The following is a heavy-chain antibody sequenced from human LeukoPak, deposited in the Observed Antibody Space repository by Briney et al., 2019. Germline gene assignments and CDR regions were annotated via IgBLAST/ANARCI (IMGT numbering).Heavy chain of an antibody. CDR2: IYYSGST. V-gene: IGHV4-61*08. CDR1: GGSISSGGYY. J-gene: IGHJ5*02. Sequence: SQTLSLTCTVSGGSISSGGYYWSWIRQHPGKGLEWIGYIYYSGSTNYNPSLKSRVTISVDTSKNQFSLKLSSVTAADTAVYYCARSVTDSGSYYRRFDPWGQGTLVTVSS. CDR3: ARSVTDSGSYYRRFDP. D-gene: IGHD1-26*01.